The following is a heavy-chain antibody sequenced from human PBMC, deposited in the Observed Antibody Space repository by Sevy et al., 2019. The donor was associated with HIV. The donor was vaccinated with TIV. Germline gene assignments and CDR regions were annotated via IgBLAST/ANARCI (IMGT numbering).Heavy chain of an antibody. Sequence: SETLSLTCAVSGYSISISNWWGWIRQPPGKGLEWIGYIYYSGRTYHNPSLKSRVSMSVDTSKNQFSLKLSSVTAVDTAVYYCARNRVRSSGRRLEAFDIWGQGTMVTVSS. CDR3: ARNRVRSSGRRLEAFDI. CDR2: IYYSGRT. CDR1: GYSISISNW. D-gene: IGHD3-22*01. V-gene: IGHV4-28*01. J-gene: IGHJ3*02.